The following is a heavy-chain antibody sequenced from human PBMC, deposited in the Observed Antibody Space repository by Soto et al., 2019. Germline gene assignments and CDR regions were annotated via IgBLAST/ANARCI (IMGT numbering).Heavy chain of an antibody. CDR3: ATTTSGYYYGFFDY. Sequence: PSETLSLTCTVSGGSVSSGSYYWGWIRQPPGKGPEWIGSIYYSGSTYYNPSLKSRVTISVDTSKNQFSLKLSSVTAEDTAVYYCATTTSGYYYGFFDYWGQGTLVTVSS. V-gene: IGHV4-39*01. D-gene: IGHD3-22*01. CDR1: GGSVSSGSYY. J-gene: IGHJ4*02. CDR2: IYYSGST.